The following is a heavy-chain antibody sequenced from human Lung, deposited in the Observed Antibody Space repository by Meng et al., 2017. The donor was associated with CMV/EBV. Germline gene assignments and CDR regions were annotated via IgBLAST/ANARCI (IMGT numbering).Heavy chain of an antibody. CDR3: AVWRGAPATAPFWSGPFDN. D-gene: IGHD3-3*01. J-gene: IGHJ4*02. CDR2: IIPKVGIT. V-gene: IGHV1-69*10. Sequence: SXXVSCKSSGDTFSKHSINWVRQAPGQGLEWMGGIIPKVGITDPAQKLQGRVTITADKSTNTAYMDLRSLRPEDTALYYCAVWRGAPATAPFWSGPFDNWGQGTLVTVSS. CDR1: GDTFSKHS.